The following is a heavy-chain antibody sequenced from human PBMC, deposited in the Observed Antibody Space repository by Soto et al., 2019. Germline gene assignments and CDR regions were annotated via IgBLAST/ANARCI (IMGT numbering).Heavy chain of an antibody. V-gene: IGHV6-1*01. J-gene: IGHJ4*02. CDR2: TYYRSRWFN. CDR1: GDSVSSNSAT. D-gene: IGHD4-17*01. Sequence: SQTLSLTCAISGDSVSSNSATWDWIRQSPSRGLEWLGRTYYRSRWFNDYAGSVKGRITINPDTSKNTVFLQMNSLRADDTAVYHCAKDPTGDYVGAFDSWGQGALVTVSS. CDR3: AKDPTGDYVGAFDS.